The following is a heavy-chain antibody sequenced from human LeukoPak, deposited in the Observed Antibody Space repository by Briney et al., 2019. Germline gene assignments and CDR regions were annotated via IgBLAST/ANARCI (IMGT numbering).Heavy chain of an antibody. CDR1: GYTFTSHY. D-gene: IGHD3-3*01. CDR2: INPSAGTT. CDR3: AAPGASGFVGNFWSGPLDY. V-gene: IGHV1-46*01. Sequence: ASVKVSCRASGYTFTSHYMHWVRQAPGQGLEWLGIINPSAGTTTYPQGFQGRVTMTRDTSTSTVCMELSSLRSEDAAVYYCAAPGASGFVGNFWSGPLDYWGQGTLVTVSS. J-gene: IGHJ4*02.